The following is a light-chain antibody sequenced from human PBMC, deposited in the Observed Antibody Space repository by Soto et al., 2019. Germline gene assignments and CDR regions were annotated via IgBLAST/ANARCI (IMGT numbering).Light chain of an antibody. CDR1: QGMSTY. V-gene: IGKV1-9*01. Sequence: DIQLTQSPSSLSASVGDTVTITCRASQGMSTYLAWYQQKPGQVPKLLIRSASTLQSGVPPRFSGGGSGTEFTLTISTLQPDDSGIYYCQQLNGYQLAFGGGTNVEIK. CDR3: QQLNGYQLA. CDR2: SAS. J-gene: IGKJ4*01.